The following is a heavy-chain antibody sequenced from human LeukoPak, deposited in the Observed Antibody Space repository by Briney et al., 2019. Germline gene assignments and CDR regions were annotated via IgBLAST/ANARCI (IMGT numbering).Heavy chain of an antibody. CDR3: ARESGGYDVQRHYYYYMDV. J-gene: IGHJ6*03. V-gene: IGHV3-48*01. Sequence: SVKGRFTISRDNAKNSLYLQMNSLRAEDTAVYYCARESGGYDVQRHYYYYMDVWGKGTTVTISS. D-gene: IGHD5-12*01.